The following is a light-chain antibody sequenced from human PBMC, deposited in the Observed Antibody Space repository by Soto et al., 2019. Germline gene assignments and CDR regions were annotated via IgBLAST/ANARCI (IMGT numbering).Light chain of an antibody. CDR1: SSDIGTYDS. V-gene: IGLV2-14*01. CDR2: DVT. CDR3: SSYTTTSPVV. Sequence: QSALAQPASVSGSPGQSITISCTGTSSDIGTYDSVSWYQQRPGRAPKLLIYDVTNRPSGVSNRFSGSKSANTASLTISGLQTEDEADYYCSSYTTTSPVVFGGGTKLTVL. J-gene: IGLJ2*01.